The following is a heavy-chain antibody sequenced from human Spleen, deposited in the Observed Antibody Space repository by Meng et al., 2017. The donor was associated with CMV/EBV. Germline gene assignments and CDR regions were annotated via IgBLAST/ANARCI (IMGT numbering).Heavy chain of an antibody. V-gene: IGHV5-51*01. D-gene: IGHD3-9*01. CDR2: IYPGDSDT. Sequence: GESLKISCTVFGYSFTKYWIGWVRQMPGKGLEWMGIIYPGDSDTRYSPSFQGQVTISADKSISTAYLQWSSLKASDTAMYYCARQEYYDILTGHLDYGMDVWGQGTTVTVSS. J-gene: IGHJ6*02. CDR1: GYSFTKYW. CDR3: ARQEYYDILTGHLDYGMDV.